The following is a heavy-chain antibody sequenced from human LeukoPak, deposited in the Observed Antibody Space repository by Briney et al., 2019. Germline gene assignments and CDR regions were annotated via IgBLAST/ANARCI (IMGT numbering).Heavy chain of an antibody. Sequence: ASVKVSCKASGYTFTSYGISWVRQAPGQGLEWMGWISAYNGNTDYAQKLQGRITMTTDTSTSTAYMDLRSLRSDDTAVYYCARDYYDSSGYLRDYWGQGTLVTVSS. J-gene: IGHJ4*02. CDR1: GYTFTSYG. CDR3: ARDYYDSSGYLRDY. CDR2: ISAYNGNT. D-gene: IGHD3-22*01. V-gene: IGHV1-18*01.